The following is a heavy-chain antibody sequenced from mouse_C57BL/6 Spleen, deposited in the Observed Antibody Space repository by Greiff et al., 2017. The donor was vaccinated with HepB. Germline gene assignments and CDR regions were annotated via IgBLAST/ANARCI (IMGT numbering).Heavy chain of an antibody. CDR3: GRQGELGRGFAY. Sequence: EVQLVESGGDLVKPGGSLKLSCAASGFTFSSYGMSWVRQTPDKRLEWVATISSGGSYTYYPDSVKGRFTISRDNAKNTLYLQMSSLKSEDTARYYCGRQGELGRGFAYWGQGTLVTVSA. D-gene: IGHD4-1*01. J-gene: IGHJ3*01. CDR2: ISSGGSYT. CDR1: GFTFSSYG. V-gene: IGHV5-6*01.